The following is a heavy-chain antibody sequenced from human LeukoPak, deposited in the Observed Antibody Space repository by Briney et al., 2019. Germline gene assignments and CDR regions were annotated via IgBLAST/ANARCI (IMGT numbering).Heavy chain of an antibody. V-gene: IGHV3-23*01. CDR2: ISGSGGYK. D-gene: IGHD5-18*01. Sequence: GGSLRLSCAASAFTFSSYAMSWVRQAPGKGLEGVSGISGSGGYKYYADSVKGRFTISRDKSKNTLYLQRNSLRAEDTAVYYCAKLSGYSYGNKGDWGQGTLVTVSS. J-gene: IGHJ4*02. CDR3: AKLSGYSYGNKGD. CDR1: AFTFSSYA.